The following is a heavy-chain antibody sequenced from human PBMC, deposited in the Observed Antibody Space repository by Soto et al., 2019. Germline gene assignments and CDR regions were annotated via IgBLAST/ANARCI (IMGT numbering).Heavy chain of an antibody. CDR1: EAFGTYT. D-gene: IGHD2-8*01. V-gene: IGHV1-69*08. CDR2: LIPILEIP. J-gene: IGHJ4*02. Sequence: QVQLVQSGAEVKKPGSSVKVSCKSSEAFGTYTFSWVRQAPGQGLEWMGRLIPILEIPNYPQKFRGRVTITADKTTNTAYMELSSLTSEDTAVYYCARDNGLCFIHGPACWDSWGQGTLVTVSS. CDR3: ARDNGLCFIHGPACWDS.